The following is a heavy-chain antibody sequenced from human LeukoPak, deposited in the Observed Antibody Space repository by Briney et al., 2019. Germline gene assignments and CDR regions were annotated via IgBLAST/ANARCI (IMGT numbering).Heavy chain of an antibody. D-gene: IGHD2-8*01. J-gene: IGHJ4*02. CDR3: AKMVREFYTISYYFDY. V-gene: IGHV3-23*01. CDR2: ISGSGAGT. CDR1: GFTFSSYA. Sequence: GGSLRLSCAVSGFTFSSYAMNWVRQAPGKGLEWVSGISGSGAGTYYADSVKGRFTISRDNSKNTLYLQMNSLRVEDTAVYYCAKMVREFYTISYYFDYWGQGTLVTVSS.